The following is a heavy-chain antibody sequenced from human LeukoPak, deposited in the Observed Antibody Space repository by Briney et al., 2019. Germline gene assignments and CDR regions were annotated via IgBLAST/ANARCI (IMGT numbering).Heavy chain of an antibody. D-gene: IGHD3-22*01. CDR2: INPNSGGT. J-gene: IGHJ6*03. Sequence: GASVKVSCKASGYTFTGYYMHWVRQAPGQGLEWMGRINPNSGGTNYAQKFQGRVTMTRDMSTSTVYMELGSLRSEDTAVYYCARDLGAPELTGGYIGYYYYYYMDVWDKGTTVTVSS. CDR3: ARDLGAPELTGGYIGYYYYYYMDV. V-gene: IGHV1-2*06. CDR1: GYTFTGYY.